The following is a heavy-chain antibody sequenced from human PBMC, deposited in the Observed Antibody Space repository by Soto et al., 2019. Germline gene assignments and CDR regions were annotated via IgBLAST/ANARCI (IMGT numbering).Heavy chain of an antibody. V-gene: IGHV3-23*01. CDR2: ITGSGRDT. CDR3: AKNGLDNSPSAIDS. CDR1: GFTFRNNV. Sequence: PSETLSLTCVVSGFTFRNNVLSWVRQAPGKGLDWVSGITGSGRDTYYADSVKGRFTISRDNSKNMVFLQMNSLRAEDTALYYCAKNGLDNSPSAIDSWGPGTLVTVSS. J-gene: IGHJ4*02. D-gene: IGHD2-8*01.